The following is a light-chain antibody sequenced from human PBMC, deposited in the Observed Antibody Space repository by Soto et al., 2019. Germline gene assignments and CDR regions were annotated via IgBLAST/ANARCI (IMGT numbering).Light chain of an antibody. Sequence: QSALTQPASVSGSPGQSITISCTGTSSDVGGYNYVSWYQQHPGKAPKLMIYEVSNRPSGVSNRFSGSKSGNTASLTISGLQAEDEADDYCSSYTSSSRPYVFGTGTKVTVL. CDR3: SSYTSSSRPYV. V-gene: IGLV2-14*01. J-gene: IGLJ1*01. CDR2: EVS. CDR1: SSDVGGYNY.